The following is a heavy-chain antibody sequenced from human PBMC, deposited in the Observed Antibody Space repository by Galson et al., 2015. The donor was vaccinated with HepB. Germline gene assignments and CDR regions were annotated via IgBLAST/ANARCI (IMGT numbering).Heavy chain of an antibody. CDR2: IKSKTDGGTT. Sequence: SLRLSCAASGFTFSNAWMSWVRQAPGKGLEWVGRIKSKTDGGTTDYAAPVKGRFTISRDDSKNTLYLQMNSLKTEDTAVYYCTTDKGYCSSTSCYYYYGMDVWGKGTTVTVSS. CDR3: TTDKGYCSSTSCYYYYGMDV. D-gene: IGHD2-2*01. J-gene: IGHJ6*04. V-gene: IGHV3-15*01. CDR1: GFTFSNAW.